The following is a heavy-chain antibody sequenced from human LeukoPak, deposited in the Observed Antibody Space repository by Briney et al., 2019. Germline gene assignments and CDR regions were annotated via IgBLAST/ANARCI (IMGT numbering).Heavy chain of an antibody. CDR1: GFTFSSYA. Sequence: PGGSLRLSCAASGFTFSSYAMSWVRQAPGKGLEWVSYISSSGSNKYYADSVRGRFTISRDNAKDSLYLQMNSLRAEDTAVYYCARDCLGASTIDYWGQGTLVTVSS. CDR3: ARDCLGASTIDY. V-gene: IGHV3-48*03. J-gene: IGHJ4*02. CDR2: ISSSGSNK. D-gene: IGHD1-26*01.